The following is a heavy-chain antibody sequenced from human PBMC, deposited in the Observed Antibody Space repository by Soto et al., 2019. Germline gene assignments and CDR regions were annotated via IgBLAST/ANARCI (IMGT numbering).Heavy chain of an antibody. CDR1: GYIFTTYW. CDR3: ARQWNFDY. Sequence: EVQLVQSGAEVKTPGESLKISCKASGYIFTTYWIAWVRQMPGQGLEWIGIINPIDSDTRYSPSFQGQVTISADKSISTTYLQWSSLKASDTAIYSCARQWNFDYWGQGTLVTVSS. J-gene: IGHJ4*02. CDR2: INPIDSDT. V-gene: IGHV5-51*01. D-gene: IGHD5-12*01.